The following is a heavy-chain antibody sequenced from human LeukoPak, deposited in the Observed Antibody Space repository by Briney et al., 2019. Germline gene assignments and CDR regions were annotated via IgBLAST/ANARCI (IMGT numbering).Heavy chain of an antibody. CDR1: GGSFSGYY. CDR2: INHSGST. D-gene: IGHD3-10*01. V-gene: IGHV4-34*01. CDR3: ARGRRIGGNWFDP. J-gene: IGHJ5*02. Sequence: PSETLSLTCAVYGGSFSGYYWSWIRQPPGEGLEWIGEINHSGSTNYNPSLKSRVTISVDTSKNQFSLKLSSVTAADTAVYYCARGRRIGGNWFDPWGQGTLVTVSS.